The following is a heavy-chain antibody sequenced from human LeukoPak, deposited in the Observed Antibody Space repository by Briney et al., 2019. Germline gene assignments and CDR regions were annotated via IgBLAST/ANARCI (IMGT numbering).Heavy chain of an antibody. V-gene: IGHV1-2*02. Sequence: ASVKVSCKASGYTFTGYYMHWVRQAPGQGLVWMGWINPNSGGTNYAQKFQGRVTMTRDTSVSTAYMELSRLRSDDTAVYYCARTGVTPGDAFDIWGQGTMVTVSS. CDR2: INPNSGGT. D-gene: IGHD5-18*01. CDR3: ARTGVTPGDAFDI. CDR1: GYTFTGYY. J-gene: IGHJ3*02.